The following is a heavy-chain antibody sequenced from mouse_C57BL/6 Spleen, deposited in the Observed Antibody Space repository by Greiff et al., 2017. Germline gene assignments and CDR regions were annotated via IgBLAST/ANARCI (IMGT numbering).Heavy chain of an antibody. CDR2: ISNGGGST. V-gene: IGHV5-12*01. J-gene: IGHJ2*01. Sequence: EVKVVESGGGLVQPGGSLKLSCAASGFTFSDYYMYWVRQTPEKRLEWVAYISNGGGSTYYPDTVKGRFTISRDNAKNTLYLQMSRLKSEDTAMYYCARGNVGYFGCWSQGTTLTVSS. CDR3: ARGNVGYFGC. CDR1: GFTFSDYY.